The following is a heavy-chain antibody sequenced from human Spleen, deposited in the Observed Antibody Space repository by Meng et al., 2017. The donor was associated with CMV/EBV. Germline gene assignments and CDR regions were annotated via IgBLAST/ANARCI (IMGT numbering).Heavy chain of an antibody. CDR2: IYHIGST. CDR1: GCSISSSNL. D-gene: IGHD2-21*02. J-gene: IGHJ4*02. Sequence: QVQLQDSGPGLVKPSGTLSLTCAVPGCSISSSNLWTWVRQVPGKGLEWIGEIYHIGSTNYNPSLKSRVTISVDKFKNQFSLKLGSVTAADTAVYYCARIERRRILKYCGSDCSTTDYWGQGTLVTVSS. CDR3: ARIERRRILKYCGSDCSTTDY. V-gene: IGHV4-4*02.